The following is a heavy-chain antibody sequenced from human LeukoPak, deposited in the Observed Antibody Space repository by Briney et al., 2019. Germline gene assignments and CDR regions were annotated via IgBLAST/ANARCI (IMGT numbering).Heavy chain of an antibody. Sequence: GASVKVSCKASGYTFTSYDINWVRQATGQGLEWMGWMNPNSGNTGYAQKFQGRATMTRNTSISTAYMELSSLRSEDTAVYYCARGSRVSTIFGTYWGQGTLVTVSS. D-gene: IGHD3-9*01. CDR2: MNPNSGNT. CDR3: ARGSRVSTIFGTY. V-gene: IGHV1-8*01. J-gene: IGHJ4*02. CDR1: GYTFTSYD.